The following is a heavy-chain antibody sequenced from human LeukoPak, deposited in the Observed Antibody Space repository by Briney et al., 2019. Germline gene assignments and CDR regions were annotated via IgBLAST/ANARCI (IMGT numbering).Heavy chain of an antibody. Sequence: SETLCLTCTVSGGTVSGYYWSWIRQPPGKGLEWIGFIYYSGSTTYNPSLKSRVTISVDTAKNQLSLRLNSVTAADSAMYYCARGGWSLDYWGQGTLVTVSS. CDR2: IYYSGST. CDR1: GGTVSGYY. V-gene: IGHV4-59*02. CDR3: ARGGWSLDY. D-gene: IGHD6-19*01. J-gene: IGHJ4*02.